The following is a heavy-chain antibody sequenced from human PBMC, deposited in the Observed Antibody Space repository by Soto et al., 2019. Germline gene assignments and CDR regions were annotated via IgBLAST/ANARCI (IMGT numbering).Heavy chain of an antibody. J-gene: IGHJ3*02. CDR1: GGSINNHY. CDR2: VYYSGTT. D-gene: IGHD3-9*01. V-gene: IGHV4-59*08. CDR3: ARHTDDILTGNEALDI. Sequence: PSETLSLTYTVSGGSINNHYRSWIRQSPGKGLEWIGYVYYSGTTNYNPTLKSRITILVDTSENQFSLKLTSVTAADTAVYYCARHTDDILTGNEALDIWGQGTVVT.